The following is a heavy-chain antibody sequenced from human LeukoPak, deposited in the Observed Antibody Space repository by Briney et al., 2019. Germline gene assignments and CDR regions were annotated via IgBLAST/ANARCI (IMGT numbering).Heavy chain of an antibody. D-gene: IGHD4-17*01. CDR2: IYTRGST. V-gene: IGHV4-61*02. CDR3: ARRTTVTTSSFDY. J-gene: IGHJ4*02. Sequence: ASQTLSLTCTVSGGSISSGSYYWSWIRQPAGKGLEWIGRIYTRGSTNYNPSLKSRVTISVDTSKNQFSLKLSSVTAADTAVYYCARRTTVTTSSFDYWGQGTLVTVSS. CDR1: GGSISSGSYY.